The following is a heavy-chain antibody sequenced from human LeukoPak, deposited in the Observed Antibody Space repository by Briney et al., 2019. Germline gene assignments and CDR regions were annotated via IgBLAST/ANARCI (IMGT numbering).Heavy chain of an antibody. V-gene: IGHV3-21*01. CDR2: ISSSSSYI. D-gene: IGHD5-24*01. Sequence: GGSLRLSCAASGFTFSSYSMNWVRQAPGKGLKWVSSISSSSSYIYYADSVKGRFTISRDNAKNSLYLQMNSLRAEDTAVYYCARDLGMATIDWGQGTLVTVSS. CDR3: ARDLGMATID. J-gene: IGHJ4*02. CDR1: GFTFSSYS.